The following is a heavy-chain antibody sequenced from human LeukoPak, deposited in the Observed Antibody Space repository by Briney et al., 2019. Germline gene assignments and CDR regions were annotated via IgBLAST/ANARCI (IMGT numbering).Heavy chain of an antibody. Sequence: SETLSLTCTVSGGSISSYHWSWIRQPPGRGLEWIGNIYYSGSTNYNPSLKSRVTISLDTSKDQFSLKLSSVTAADTAVYYCARDEVRFPRVFQHWGQGTLITVSS. CDR3: ARDEVRFPRVFQH. D-gene: IGHD3-10*01. J-gene: IGHJ1*01. V-gene: IGHV4-59*01. CDR1: GGSISSYH. CDR2: IYYSGST.